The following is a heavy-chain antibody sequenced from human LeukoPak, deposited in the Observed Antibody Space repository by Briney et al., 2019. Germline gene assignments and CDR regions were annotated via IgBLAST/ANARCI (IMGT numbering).Heavy chain of an antibody. J-gene: IGHJ4*02. Sequence: GRSLRLSCAASGFNFSGHSINWVRQAAGNGLEWVSSITSSSSYIYYADSMKGRFTISRDNAKNSLYLQMNSLRAEDTAVYYCARDFGGYCSGGSCYSGWSDYWGQGTLVTVSS. D-gene: IGHD2-15*01. V-gene: IGHV3-21*04. CDR1: GFNFSGHS. CDR2: ITSSSSYI. CDR3: ARDFGGYCSGGSCYSGWSDY.